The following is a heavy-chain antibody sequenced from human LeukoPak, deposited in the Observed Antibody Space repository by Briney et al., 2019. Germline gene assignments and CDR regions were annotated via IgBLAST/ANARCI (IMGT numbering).Heavy chain of an antibody. Sequence: ASVKVSCKASGYTFIGYDMHWVRQAPGQGLELMGWINPNSGGSNYAQKFQGRVTMTRDTSISTAYMELSSLRSDDTAVYYCATGCSSWPRAFHIWGQGTMVSVSS. V-gene: IGHV1-2*02. J-gene: IGHJ3*02. CDR2: INPNSGGS. CDR1: GYTFIGYD. CDR3: ATGCSSWPRAFHI. D-gene: IGHD6-13*01.